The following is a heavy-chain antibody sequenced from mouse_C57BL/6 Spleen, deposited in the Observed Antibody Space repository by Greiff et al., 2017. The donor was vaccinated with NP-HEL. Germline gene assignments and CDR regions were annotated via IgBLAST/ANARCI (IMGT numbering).Heavy chain of an antibody. J-gene: IGHJ4*01. CDR2: IWSGGST. D-gene: IGHD2-2*01. CDR1: GFSLTSYG. CDR3: ARRRLRGDIDYAMDY. Sequence: QVQLKESGPGLVQPSQSLSITCTVSGFSLTSYGVHWVRQSPGKGLEWLGVIWSGGSTDYNAAFISRLSISKDNSKSQVFFKMNSLQADDTAIYYCARRRLRGDIDYAMDYWGQGTSVTVSS. V-gene: IGHV2-2*01.